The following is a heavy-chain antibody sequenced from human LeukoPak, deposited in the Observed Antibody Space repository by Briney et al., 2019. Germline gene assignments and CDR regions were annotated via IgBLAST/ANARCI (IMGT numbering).Heavy chain of an antibody. D-gene: IGHD2-15*01. CDR3: ARAAPPPLVVVAATGEW. J-gene: IGHJ4*02. CDR2: IIPIFGTA. Sequence: ASVKVSCKASGGTFSSYAISWVRQAPGQGLEWMGGIIPIFGTANYAQKFQGRVTITADESTSTAYMELSSLRSEDTAVYYCARAAPPPLVVVAATGEWWGQGTLVTVSS. V-gene: IGHV1-69*13. CDR1: GGTFSSYA.